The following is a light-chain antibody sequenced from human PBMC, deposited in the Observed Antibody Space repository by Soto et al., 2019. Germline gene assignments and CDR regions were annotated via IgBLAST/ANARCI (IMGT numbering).Light chain of an antibody. CDR3: QKYNDWPLIT. CDR2: GAS. CDR1: QSVSSN. Sequence: VGVTKSPATVSVSTGERATLSCRASQSVSSNLAWYQQKPGQAPRLLIYGASTRATGIPARFSGSGSGTEFILTISSLQAEDFAVYYCQKYNDWPLITFGQGTRLEIK. V-gene: IGKV3-15*01. J-gene: IGKJ5*01.